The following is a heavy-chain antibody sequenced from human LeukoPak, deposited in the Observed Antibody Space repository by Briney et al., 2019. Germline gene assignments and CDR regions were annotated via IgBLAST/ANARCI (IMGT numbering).Heavy chain of an antibody. Sequence: PSETLSPTCTVSGGSISSFYWSWIRQPPGKGLEWIGYIYYSGITNYNPSLKSRVTISVDTSKNQVSLKLSSVTAADTAVYSCARSGGSGSYYNGYYYYYGMDVWGQGTTVTVSS. D-gene: IGHD3-10*01. CDR3: ARSGGSGSYYNGYYYYYGMDV. CDR2: IYYSGIT. CDR1: GGSISSFY. V-gene: IGHV4-59*08. J-gene: IGHJ6*02.